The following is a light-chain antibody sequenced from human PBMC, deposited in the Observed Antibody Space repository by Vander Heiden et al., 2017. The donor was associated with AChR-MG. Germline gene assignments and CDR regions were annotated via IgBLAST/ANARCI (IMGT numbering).Light chain of an antibody. V-gene: IGLV2-23*02. CDR3: CSYAGSSTLNVV. CDR2: EVN. Sequence: QSALTQSASVSGSPGQSITISCTGTSSDVGSYNLVSWYQQHPGKAPKLMIYEVNKRPSGVSNRFSGSKSGNTASLTISGLQAEDEADYYCCSYAGSSTLNVVFGGGTKLTVL. J-gene: IGLJ2*01. CDR1: SSDVGSYNL.